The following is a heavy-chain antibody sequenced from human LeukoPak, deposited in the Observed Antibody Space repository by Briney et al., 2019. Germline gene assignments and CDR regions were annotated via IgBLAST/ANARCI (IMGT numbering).Heavy chain of an antibody. CDR2: IYRGGST. J-gene: IGHJ4*02. CDR3: ARGYGGYDIYCFDY. V-gene: IGHV3-53*01. Sequence: GSLILSCAASGFTVSSNYMSWFRQAPGEGVEGVSVIYRGGSTYYAESVEGRFTISRDNSKNRLYLQMNSLRAEGTAVYYCARGYGGYDIYCFDYWGQGPLVTVSS. CDR1: GFTVSSNY. D-gene: IGHD5-12*01.